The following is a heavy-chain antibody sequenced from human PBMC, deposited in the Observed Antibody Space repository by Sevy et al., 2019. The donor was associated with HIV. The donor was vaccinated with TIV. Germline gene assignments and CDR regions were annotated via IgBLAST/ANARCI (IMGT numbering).Heavy chain of an antibody. J-gene: IGHJ1*01. D-gene: IGHD1-26*01. Sequence: GGSLRLSCAASGFTVSSYGMHWVRQAPGKGLEWLAVIWCDGSNKYYADSVKGRFTISTDNSKNTLYLQMNSMRAEDTAVYSCASGVGATTTEYFHHWGQGTLVTVSS. CDR2: IWCDGSNK. V-gene: IGHV3-33*01. CDR3: ASGVGATTTEYFHH. CDR1: GFTVSSYG.